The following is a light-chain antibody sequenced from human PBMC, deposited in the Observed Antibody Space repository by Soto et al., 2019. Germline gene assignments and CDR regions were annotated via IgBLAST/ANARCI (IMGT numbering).Light chain of an antibody. Sequence: EIVMTQSPATLSVSPGERATLSCRASQSVSSNVAWYQQIPGQTPRLLIYGASTRATGVPVRFCGSASGTEFTLTISGLQSEDFAVYYCHQYDDGPYTFGQGTKVEI. J-gene: IGKJ2*01. CDR2: GAS. CDR3: HQYDDGPYT. CDR1: QSVSSN. V-gene: IGKV3-15*01.